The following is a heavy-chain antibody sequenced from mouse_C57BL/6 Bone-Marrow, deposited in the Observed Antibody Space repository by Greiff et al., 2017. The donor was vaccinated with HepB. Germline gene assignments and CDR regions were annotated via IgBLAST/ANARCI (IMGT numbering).Heavy chain of an antibody. CDR2: ISYDGSN. V-gene: IGHV3-6*01. CDR1: GYSITSGYY. Sequence: DVKLVESGPGLVKPSQSLSLTCSVTGYSITSGYYWNWIRQFPGNKLEWMGYISYDGSNNYNPSLKNRISITRDTSKNQFFLKLNSVTTEDTATYYCARDPGYYYGYWYFDVWGTGTTVTVSS. CDR3: ARDPGYYYGYWYFDV. D-gene: IGHD1-1*01. J-gene: IGHJ1*03.